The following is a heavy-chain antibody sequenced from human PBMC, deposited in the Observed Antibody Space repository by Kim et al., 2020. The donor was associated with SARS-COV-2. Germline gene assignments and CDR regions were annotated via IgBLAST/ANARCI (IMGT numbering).Heavy chain of an antibody. CDR1: GYSFTSYW. D-gene: IGHD3-22*01. CDR3: ARQKNYYDTSGYYYYYYAMDV. V-gene: IGHV5-51*01. CDR2: IYPGDSDT. Sequence: GESLQISCKGSGYSFTSYWIGWVRQMPGKGLEWMGIIYPGDSDTRYSPSFQGQVTISADKSISTAYLQWSSLKASDTAMYYCARQKNYYDTSGYYYYYYAMDVWGQGTTVTVSS. J-gene: IGHJ6*02.